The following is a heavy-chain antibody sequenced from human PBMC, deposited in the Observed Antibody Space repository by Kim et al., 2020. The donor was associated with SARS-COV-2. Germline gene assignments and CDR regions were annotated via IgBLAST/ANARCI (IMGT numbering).Heavy chain of an antibody. J-gene: IGHJ5*02. CDR2: IYSGGST. Sequence: GGSLRLSCAASGFTVSSNYMSWVRQAPGKGLEWVSVIYSGGSTYYADSVKGRFTISRDNSKNTLYLQMNSLRAEDTAVYYCARVVVVAATWWFDPWGQGTIVTVSS. CDR1: GFTVSSNY. D-gene: IGHD2-15*01. V-gene: IGHV3-66*01. CDR3: ARVVVVAATWWFDP.